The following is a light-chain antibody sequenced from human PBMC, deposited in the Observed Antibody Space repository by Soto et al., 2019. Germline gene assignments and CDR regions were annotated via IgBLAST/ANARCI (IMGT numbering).Light chain of an antibody. V-gene: IGKV3-15*01. CDR2: GAS. J-gene: IGKJ2*01. Sequence: EIVVTQSPATLSVSPGERATLSCRASQSVSSNLAWYQQKPGQAPRLLIYGASTRATGIPARFSGSGSGTEFTLTISSLQSEDFAVYYCQQYTNWPYTFGQGTKLEIK. CDR1: QSVSSN. CDR3: QQYTNWPYT.